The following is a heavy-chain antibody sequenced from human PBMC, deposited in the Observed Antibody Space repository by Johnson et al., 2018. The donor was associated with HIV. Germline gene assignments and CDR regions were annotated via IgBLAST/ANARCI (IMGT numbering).Heavy chain of an antibody. CDR2: TRFDGSKK. CDR3: AREGEGYSSSWYDAFDV. CDR1: GFTFSSYG. Sequence: QVQLVESGGGVVQPGGSLRLSCAASGFTFSSYGMHWVRQTPGKGLEWVAFTRFDGSKKYYAESVKGRFTISRDNSKTTLYLQMNSLASEDTAVYYCAREGEGYSSSWYDAFDVWGQGTMVIVSS. D-gene: IGHD6-13*01. J-gene: IGHJ3*01. V-gene: IGHV3-30*02.